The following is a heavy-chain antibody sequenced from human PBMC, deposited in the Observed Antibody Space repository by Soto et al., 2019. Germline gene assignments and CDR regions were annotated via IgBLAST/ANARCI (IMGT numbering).Heavy chain of an antibody. CDR2: ISHDGRSK. J-gene: IGHJ5*02. CDR1: GFTFSIYA. D-gene: IGHD3-3*01. CDR3: ARDVYDFWSGYSPRNWFDP. V-gene: IGHV3-30*04. Sequence: VGSLRLSCAASGFTFSIYAMNWVRQAPGEGLEWVAAISHDGRSKYYGDSVKGRFTISRDNSKNTLYLQVNSLRDEDTAVYFCARDVYDFWSGYSPRNWFDPWGQGTLVTVSS.